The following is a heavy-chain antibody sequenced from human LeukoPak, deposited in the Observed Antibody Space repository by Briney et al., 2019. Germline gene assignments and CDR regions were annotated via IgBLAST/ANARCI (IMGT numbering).Heavy chain of an antibody. D-gene: IGHD5-24*01. CDR3: ARREDGYNYNYFDY. CDR1: GGTFSSYA. CDR2: IIPIFGTA. V-gene: IGHV1-69*13. J-gene: IGHJ4*02. Sequence: SVKVSCKAPGGTFSSYAISWVRQAPGQGLEWMGGIIPIFGTANYAQKFQGRVTITADESTSTAYMELSSLRSEDTAVYYCARREDGYNYNYFDYWGQGTLVTVSS.